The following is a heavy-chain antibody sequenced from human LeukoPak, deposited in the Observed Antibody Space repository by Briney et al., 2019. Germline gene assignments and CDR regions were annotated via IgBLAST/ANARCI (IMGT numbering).Heavy chain of an antibody. CDR2: FDPEDGET. D-gene: IGHD6-6*01. V-gene: IGHV1-69-2*01. CDR3: NASPYGSSSRHDDY. J-gene: IGHJ4*02. CDR1: GYTFTDYY. Sequence: ATVKISCKXSGYTFTDYYMHWVQQAPGKGLEWMGGFDPEDGETIYAQKFQGRVTMTEDTSTDTAYMELSSLRSEDTAVYYCNASPYGSSSRHDDYWGQGTLVTVSS.